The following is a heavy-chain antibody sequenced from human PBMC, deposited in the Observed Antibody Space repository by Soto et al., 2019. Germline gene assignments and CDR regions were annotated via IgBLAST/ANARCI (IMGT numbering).Heavy chain of an antibody. J-gene: IGHJ5*02. CDR2: ISWNDDK. D-gene: IGHD3-10*01. CDR3: AHRRLVRGSNWFDP. V-gene: IGHV2-5*01. Sequence: QITLKESGPTLVKPTQTLTLTCTFSGFSLSSSGVGVGWIRQPPGKALEWLALISWNDDKLYSPSLKSRLSITKDTSKNQVVLTMTNMDPVDTATYYWAHRRLVRGSNWFDPWGQGTLVIVSS. CDR1: GFSLSSSGVG.